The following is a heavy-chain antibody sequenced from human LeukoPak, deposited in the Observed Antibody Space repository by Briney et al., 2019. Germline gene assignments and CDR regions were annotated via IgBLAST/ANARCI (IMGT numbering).Heavy chain of an antibody. Sequence: GGSLRLSCAASGFSFSRYWMTWVRQAPGKGLEWVANIKEDGTKTYYVDSVKGRFTVSRDNAQNSLYLQMNSLTPEDTAVYFCARGEAFCDYWGQGALVTVSS. J-gene: IGHJ4*02. CDR1: GFSFSRYW. V-gene: IGHV3-7*05. CDR2: IKEDGTKT. CDR3: ARGEAFCDY.